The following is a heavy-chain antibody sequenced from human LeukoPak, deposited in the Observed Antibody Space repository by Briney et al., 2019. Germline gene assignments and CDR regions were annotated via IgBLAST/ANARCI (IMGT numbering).Heavy chain of an antibody. D-gene: IGHD2-21*02. V-gene: IGHV1-2*02. CDR3: ARDDGDHIVVVTAYGMDV. J-gene: IGHJ6*02. CDR1: GDTFTGYY. Sequence: ASVKVSCTASGDTFTGYYMHWVRQAPGQGLEWMGWINPNSGGTNYAQKSQGRVTMTRDTSISTAYMELSRLRSDDTAVYYCARDDGDHIVVVTAYGMDVWGQGTTVTVSS. CDR2: INPNSGGT.